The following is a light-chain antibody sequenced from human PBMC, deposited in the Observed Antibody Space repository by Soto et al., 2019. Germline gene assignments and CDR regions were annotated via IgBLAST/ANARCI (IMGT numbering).Light chain of an antibody. CDR1: SSNIGNNF. J-gene: IGLJ1*01. CDR2: ETD. CDR3: GTWDSSLSAHV. V-gene: IGLV1-51*02. Sequence: QSVLTQPPSVSAAPGQKVTISCSGTSSNIGNNFVSWYQQLPGAAPKLHIYETDKRLSGTPARISGSKSGTSATLGITGLQAGDEADYHCGTWDSSLSAHVFGTGTKVTVL.